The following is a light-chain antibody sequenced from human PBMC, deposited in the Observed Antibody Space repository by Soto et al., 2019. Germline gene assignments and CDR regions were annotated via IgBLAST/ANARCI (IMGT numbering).Light chain of an antibody. CDR2: DAS. CDR1: QSVSSY. V-gene: IGKV3-11*01. J-gene: IGKJ2*01. CDR3: QQRSNWPYT. Sequence: EIVLTQSPATLSLSPGERATLSCRASQSVSSYLAWYQQKPGQAPRLLIYDASNRATGIPARFSGSGSGTDFTLTISSLEPEYFAVYYGQQRSNWPYTFGQGTKLEIK.